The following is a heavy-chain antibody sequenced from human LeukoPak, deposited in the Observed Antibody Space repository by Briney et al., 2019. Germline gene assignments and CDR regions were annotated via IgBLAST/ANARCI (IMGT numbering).Heavy chain of an antibody. CDR3: ARRVDTAMGTSEDV. D-gene: IGHD5-18*01. CDR1: GGSISSYY. CDR2: IYYSGST. Sequence: SETLSLTCTVSGGSISSYYWSWLRQPPGKGLEWIGYIYYSGSTNYNPSLKSRVTMSVDTSKNQFSLKLSSVTAADTAVYYCARRVDTAMGTSEDVWGQGTTVTVSS. V-gene: IGHV4-59*08. J-gene: IGHJ6*02.